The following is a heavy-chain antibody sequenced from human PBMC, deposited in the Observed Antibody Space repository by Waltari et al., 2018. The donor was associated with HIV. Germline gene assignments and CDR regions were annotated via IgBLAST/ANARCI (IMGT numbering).Heavy chain of an antibody. CDR2: ISSGSSTR. CDR1: GFTFSSYE. CDR3: ARGSHGGYDY. J-gene: IGHJ4*02. Sequence: EVQLVESGGGLVQPGGSLRLSCAASGFTFSSYEMNWVRQAPGKGMECVSYISSGSSTRYYADSVKSRFTISRDNAKDSLYLQMNSLRAEDTAVYYCARGSHGGYDYWGQGTLVTVSS. D-gene: IGHD5-12*01. V-gene: IGHV3-48*03.